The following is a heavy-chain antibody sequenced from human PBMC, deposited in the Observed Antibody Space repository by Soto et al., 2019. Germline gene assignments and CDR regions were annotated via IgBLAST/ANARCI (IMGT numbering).Heavy chain of an antibody. CDR2: IYHSWST. CDR1: VYSVSSGYY. Sequence: TSETLSRTCAVPVYSVSSGYYWGCIRQPPGKGLEWIGSIYHSWSTYYNPSLKSRVTISVDTSKNQFSLKLSSVTAADTAVYYCARVRDAQAVHNWFDPWGQGTLVSVSS. V-gene: IGHV4-38-2*01. D-gene: IGHD1-1*01. CDR3: ARVRDAQAVHNWFDP. J-gene: IGHJ5*02.